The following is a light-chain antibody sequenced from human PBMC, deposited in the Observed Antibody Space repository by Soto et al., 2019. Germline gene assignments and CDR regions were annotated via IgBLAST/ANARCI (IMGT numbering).Light chain of an antibody. CDR1: SSNIGAGYD. V-gene: IGLV1-40*01. CDR2: GNI. CDR3: QSYDSSLSGWV. Sequence: QSVLTQPPSVSGAPVQRVTISCTGSSSNIGAGYDVHWYQHLPGTAPKLLIYGNINRPSGVPDRFAGSKSGTSASLAITGLQDEDEADYYCQSYDSSLSGWVFGGGTKVTVL. J-gene: IGLJ3*02.